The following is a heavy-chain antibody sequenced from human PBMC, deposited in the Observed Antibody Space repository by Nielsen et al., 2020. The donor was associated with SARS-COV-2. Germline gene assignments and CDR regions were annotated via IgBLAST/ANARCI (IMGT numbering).Heavy chain of an antibody. D-gene: IGHD2-8*01. CDR1: GGSISSSSYY. V-gene: IGHV4-39*07. J-gene: IGHJ5*02. Sequence: SETLSLTCTVSGGSISSSSYYWGWIRQPPGKGLEWTGSIYYSGSTYYNPSLKSRVTISVDTSKNQFSLKLSSVTAADTAVYYCAREWGNWISIMVYVRSGGWFDPWGQGTLVTVSS. CDR3: AREWGNWISIMVYVRSGGWFDP. CDR2: IYYSGST.